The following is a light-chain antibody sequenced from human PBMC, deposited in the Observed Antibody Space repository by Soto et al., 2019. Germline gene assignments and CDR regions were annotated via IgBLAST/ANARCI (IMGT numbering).Light chain of an antibody. CDR1: QSVSNF. V-gene: IGKV3-11*01. J-gene: IGKJ4*01. Sequence: EVVLTQSPATLSLSPGERATLSCRASQSVSNFLAWYQQKPGQAPRLLIYDTSDRATGLPARFSGSGSGTDFTLIISSLQSEDFAVYYCQHYNNWLGTFGGGTKVDIK. CDR2: DTS. CDR3: QHYNNWLGT.